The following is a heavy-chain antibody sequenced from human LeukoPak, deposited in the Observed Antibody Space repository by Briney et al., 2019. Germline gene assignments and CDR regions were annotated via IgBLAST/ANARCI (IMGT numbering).Heavy chain of an antibody. CDR3: ARGGPYYDISLPGAFDI. J-gene: IGHJ3*02. CDR2: INDNGAGT. V-gene: IGHV3-23*01. D-gene: IGHD3-9*01. Sequence: PGGSLRLSCAASGFTFSSYAMSWVRQAPGKGLKWVSTINDNGAGTYYADSVKGRFTISRDNAKNSLYLQMNSLRAEDTALYHCARGGPYYDISLPGAFDIWGQGTMVTVSS. CDR1: GFTFSSYA.